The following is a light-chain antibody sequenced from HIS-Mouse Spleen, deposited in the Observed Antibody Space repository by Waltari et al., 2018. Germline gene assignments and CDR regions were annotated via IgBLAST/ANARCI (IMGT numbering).Light chain of an antibody. CDR1: ALPKKY. Sequence: SYELTQPPSVSVSPGQPARITCSGDALPKKYAYWYQQKSGQAPVLVIYEDSKRPSGIPERFSGSSSGTMATLTISRAQVEDEADYYCYSTDSSGNHRVFGGGTKLTVL. CDR2: EDS. CDR3: YSTDSSGNHRV. J-gene: IGLJ2*01. V-gene: IGLV3-10*01.